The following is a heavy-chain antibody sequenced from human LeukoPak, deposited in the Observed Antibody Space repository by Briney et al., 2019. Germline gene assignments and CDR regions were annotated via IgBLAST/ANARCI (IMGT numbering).Heavy chain of an antibody. CDR1: GGSISSYY. D-gene: IGHD1-26*01. CDR3: ARGSGYSGSYEFDY. CDR2: IYTSGST. Sequence: SETLSLTCTVSGGSISSYYWSWIRQPAGKGLEWIGRIYTSGSTNYNHSLKSRVTMSVDTSKHQFSLKLSSVTAADTAVYYCARGSGYSGSYEFDYWGQGTLVTVSS. V-gene: IGHV4-4*07. J-gene: IGHJ4*02.